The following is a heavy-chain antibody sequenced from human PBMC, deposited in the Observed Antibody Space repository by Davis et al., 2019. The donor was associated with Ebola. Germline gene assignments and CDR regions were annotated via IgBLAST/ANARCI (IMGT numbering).Heavy chain of an antibody. D-gene: IGHD3-9*01. J-gene: IGHJ4*02. CDR3: ARANYDILTGPPDY. V-gene: IGHV4-34*09. CDR1: GGSFSGYY. CDR2: INHSGST. Sequence: SETLSLTCAVYGGSFSGYYWSWIRQPPGKGLEWIGEINHSGSTNYNPSLKSRVTISVDTSKNQFSLKLSSVTAADTAVYYCARANYDILTGPPDYWGQGTLVTVSS.